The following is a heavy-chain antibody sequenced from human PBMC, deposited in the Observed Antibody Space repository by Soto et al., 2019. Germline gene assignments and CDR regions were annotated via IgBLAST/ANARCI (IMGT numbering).Heavy chain of an antibody. CDR1: GYGFASCG. CDR3: AREMVRGVGSDY. D-gene: IGHD3-10*01. V-gene: IGHV1-18*01. J-gene: IGHJ4*02. Sequence: GVSVKVCSEASGYGFASCGRRWVCHAPGQGLEWMGWISTYNGNTKYAQKLQGRVTMTTDTSTSTAYMELRSLRSDDTAVFYCAREMVRGVGSDYWGQGTLVTVSS. CDR2: ISTYNGNT.